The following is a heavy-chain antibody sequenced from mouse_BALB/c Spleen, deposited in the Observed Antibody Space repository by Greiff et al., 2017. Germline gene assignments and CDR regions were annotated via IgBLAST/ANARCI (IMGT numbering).Heavy chain of an antibody. CDR2: IWSGGST. D-gene: IGHD2-4*01. CDR3: AGKEGYDYDYFDY. Sequence: QVQLKQSGPGLVQPSQCLSITCTVSGFSLTSYGVHWVRQSPGKGLEWLGAIWSGGSTDYNAAFISRLSISKDNSKSQVFFQMNSLQADDTAIYYGAGKEGYDYDYFDYWGQGTTLTVSS. V-gene: IGHV2-4-1*01. J-gene: IGHJ2*01. CDR1: GFSLTSYG.